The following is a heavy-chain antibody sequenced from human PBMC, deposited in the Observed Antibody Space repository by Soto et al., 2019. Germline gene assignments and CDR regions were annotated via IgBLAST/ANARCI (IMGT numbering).Heavy chain of an antibody. CDR3: ASPLDFGGNSGLDY. D-gene: IGHD2-21*02. CDR2: ISYDGSNK. Sequence: GGSLRLSCAASGFIFSTYAMHWVRQAPGKGLEWVAVISYDGSNKHYADSVKGRFTISRDNSENTLYLQMNSLRPEDTAVYYCASPLDFGGNSGLDYWGQGTLVTVSS. V-gene: IGHV3-30-3*01. CDR1: GFIFSTYA. J-gene: IGHJ4*02.